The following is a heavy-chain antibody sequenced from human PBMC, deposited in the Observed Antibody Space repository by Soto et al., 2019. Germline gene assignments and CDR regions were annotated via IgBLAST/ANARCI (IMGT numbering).Heavy chain of an antibody. CDR1: GGSISSGGYY. J-gene: IGHJ4*02. Sequence: PSETLSLTCTVSGGSISSGGYYWSWIRQHPGKGLEWIGYIYYSGSTYYNPSLKSRVTISVDTSKNQFSLKLSSVTAADTAVYYCARVSYYGSGNTLHFDYWGQGTLVTVSS. V-gene: IGHV4-31*03. D-gene: IGHD3-10*01. CDR2: IYYSGST. CDR3: ARVSYYGSGNTLHFDY.